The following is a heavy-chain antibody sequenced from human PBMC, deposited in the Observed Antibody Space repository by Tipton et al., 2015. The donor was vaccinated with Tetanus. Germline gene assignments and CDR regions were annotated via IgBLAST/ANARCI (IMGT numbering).Heavy chain of an antibody. CDR2: IYESGDT. CDR3: ARHQSGYFTPFDY. J-gene: IGHJ4*02. CDR1: GGSFSDYY. V-gene: IGHV4-34*01. Sequence: LRLSCAVYGGSFSDYYWNWIRQPPGKGLEWIGSIYESGDTYYIPSLKSRVTISVDTSTNQFSLTLNSMAAADTGVYYCARHQSGYFTPFDYWGQGKLVTVSS. D-gene: IGHD3-3*01.